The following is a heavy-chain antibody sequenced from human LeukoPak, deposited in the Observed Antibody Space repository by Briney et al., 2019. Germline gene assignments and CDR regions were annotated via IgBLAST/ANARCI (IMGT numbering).Heavy chain of an antibody. J-gene: IGHJ4*02. CDR2: IYYSGST. Sequence: KPSETLSLTCTVSGGSISSSSYYWGWIRQPPGKGLEWIGSIYYSGSTYYNPSLKSRVTISVDTSKNQFSLKLSSVTAADTAVYYCARHSSGYYYIRYWGQGTLVTVSS. CDR3: ARHSSGYYYIRY. D-gene: IGHD3-22*01. V-gene: IGHV4-39*01. CDR1: GGSISSSSYY.